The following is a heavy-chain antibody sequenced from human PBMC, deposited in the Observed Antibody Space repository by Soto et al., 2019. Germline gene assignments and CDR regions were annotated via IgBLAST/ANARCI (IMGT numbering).Heavy chain of an antibody. D-gene: IGHD6-19*01. J-gene: IGHJ6*02. CDR1: GFTFSNAW. V-gene: IGHV3-15*01. Sequence: AGGSLRLSCAASGFTFSNAWMSWVRQAPGKGLEWVGRIKSKTDGGTTDYAAPVKGRFTISRDDSKNTLYLQMNSLKTEDTAVYYCTTESSGWWGPYYYGMDVWGQGTTVTVSS. CDR3: TTESSGWWGPYYYGMDV. CDR2: IKSKTDGGTT.